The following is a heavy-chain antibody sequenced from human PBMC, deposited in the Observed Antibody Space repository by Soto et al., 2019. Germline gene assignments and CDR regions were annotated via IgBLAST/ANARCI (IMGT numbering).Heavy chain of an antibody. CDR2: IIPIFGTA. CDR1: GGTFSSYA. Sequence: SVKVSCQASGGTFSSYAISWVRQAPVQGLEWMGGIIPIFGTANYAQKFQGRVTITADESTSTAYMELSSLRSEDTAVYYCARGIVGTMVRGAFNYWGQGTLVTVSS. J-gene: IGHJ4*02. V-gene: IGHV1-69*13. D-gene: IGHD3-10*01. CDR3: ARGIVGTMVRGAFNY.